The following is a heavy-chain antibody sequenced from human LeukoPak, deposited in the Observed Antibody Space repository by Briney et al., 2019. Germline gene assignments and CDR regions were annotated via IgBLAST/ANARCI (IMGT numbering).Heavy chain of an antibody. CDR1: GFTFGSYA. CDR3: ARVRILVGSGSWDY. J-gene: IGHJ4*02. V-gene: IGHV3-23*01. Sequence: PGGSLRLSCAASGFTFGSYAMSWVRQAPGKGLEWVSAIGGSGGSTYYADSVKGRFTISRDNSKNTLYLQMNSLRAEDTAVYYCARVRILVGSGSWDYWGQGTLVTVSS. D-gene: IGHD3-10*01. CDR2: IGGSGGST.